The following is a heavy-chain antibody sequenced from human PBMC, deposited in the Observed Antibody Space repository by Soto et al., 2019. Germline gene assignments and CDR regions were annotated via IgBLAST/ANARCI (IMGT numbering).Heavy chain of an antibody. D-gene: IGHD2-8*01. V-gene: IGHV3-30-3*01. Sequence: GSLRLSCAASGFTFSSYVMYWVRQAPGKGLEWVSLISYDGSHKYYADSVKGQFTISRDNSKNTLYLQMNSLRAEDTAVYYCARWDIYGYGPDGLCHYFMDVVGQGTTVAVSS. J-gene: IGHJ6*02. CDR1: GFTFSSYV. CDR3: ARWDIYGYGPDGLCHYFMDV. CDR2: ISYDGSHK.